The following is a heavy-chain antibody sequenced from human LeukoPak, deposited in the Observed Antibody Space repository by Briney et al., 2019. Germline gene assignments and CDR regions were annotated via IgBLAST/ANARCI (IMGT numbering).Heavy chain of an antibody. CDR3: AKVKTPWIDSNYVVYFDY. Sequence: GGSLRLSCAASGFTFSSYGMHWVRQAPGKGLEWVAFIRYDGSNKYYADSVKGRFTISRDNSKNTLYLQMNSLRAEDTAVYYCAKVKTPWIDSNYVVYFDYWGQGTLVTVSS. CDR1: GFTFSSYG. J-gene: IGHJ4*02. V-gene: IGHV3-30*02. D-gene: IGHD4-11*01. CDR2: IRYDGSNK.